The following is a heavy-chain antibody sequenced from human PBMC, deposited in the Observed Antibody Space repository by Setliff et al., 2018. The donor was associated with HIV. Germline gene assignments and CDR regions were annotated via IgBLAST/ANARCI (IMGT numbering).Heavy chain of an antibody. CDR2: ISSSGKTV. Sequence: GGSLRLSCAASGFIFSDYEMNWVRQAPGRGLEWVSYISSSGKTVYHSDSVKGRFTISRDNAKNTLYLQMNSLRAEDTAVYYCARYGSGRKYRDPFDNWGPGTLVTVSS. D-gene: IGHD3-10*01. J-gene: IGHJ4*02. V-gene: IGHV3-48*03. CDR3: ARYGSGRKYRDPFDN. CDR1: GFIFSDYE.